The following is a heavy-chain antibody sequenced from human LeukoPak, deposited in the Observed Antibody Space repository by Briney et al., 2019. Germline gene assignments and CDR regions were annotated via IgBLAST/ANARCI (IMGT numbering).Heavy chain of an antibody. V-gene: IGHV4-61*01. CDR1: GGSVSSGSYY. CDR3: ARDYYDSSGYYEQYAFDI. J-gene: IGHJ3*02. D-gene: IGHD3-22*01. Sequence: SETLSLTCTVSGGSVSSGSYYWSWIRQPPGKGLEWIGYIYYSGSTNYNPSLKSRVTISVDTSKNQFSLKLSSVTAADTAVYYCARDYYDSSGYYEQYAFDIWGQGTMVTVSS. CDR2: IYYSGST.